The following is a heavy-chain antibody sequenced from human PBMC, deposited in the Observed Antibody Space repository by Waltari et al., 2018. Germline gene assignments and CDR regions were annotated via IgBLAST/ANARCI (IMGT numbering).Heavy chain of an antibody. J-gene: IGHJ6*02. CDR3: ARPSGIAVADAYYYGMDV. D-gene: IGHD6-19*01. Sequence: EVQLVQSGAEVKKPGESLKISCKGSGYSFTSYWIGWVRQMPGKGLEWMGIIYPGDSDTRYSPSFQVQVTISGDKSIGTAYLQWSSLKASDTAMYYCARPSGIAVADAYYYGMDVWGQGTTVIVSS. CDR2: IYPGDSDT. V-gene: IGHV5-51*01. CDR1: GYSFTSYW.